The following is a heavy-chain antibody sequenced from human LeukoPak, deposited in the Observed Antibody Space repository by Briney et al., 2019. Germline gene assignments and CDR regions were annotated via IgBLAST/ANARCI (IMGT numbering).Heavy chain of an antibody. J-gene: IGHJ3*02. Sequence: GGSLRLSCAASGFTFSGYWMSWVRQTPGKRLERVANIKQDVSEQYYVDSVKGRFTISRDNAKNSLYLQMNSLRAEDTAVYYCARVLEYSSSWYEYPTDAFDIWGQGTMVTVSS. CDR1: GFTFSGYW. CDR3: ARVLEYSSSWYEYPTDAFDI. CDR2: IKQDVSEQ. V-gene: IGHV3-7*02. D-gene: IGHD6-13*01.